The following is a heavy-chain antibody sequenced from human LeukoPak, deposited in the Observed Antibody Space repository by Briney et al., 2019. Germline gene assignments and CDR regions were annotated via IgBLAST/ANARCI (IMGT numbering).Heavy chain of an antibody. Sequence: GGSLRLSCAASGFTFSSYAMSWVRQAPGKGLEWVSSISGSGYNTYYANSVKGRFSISRDNSKNTLDLQMNSLRAEDTAVYYCAKEESQQLLYYYMDVWGKGTTVTVSS. CDR1: GFTFSSYA. D-gene: IGHD6-13*01. CDR3: AKEESQQLLYYYMDV. J-gene: IGHJ6*03. CDR2: ISGSGYNT. V-gene: IGHV3-23*01.